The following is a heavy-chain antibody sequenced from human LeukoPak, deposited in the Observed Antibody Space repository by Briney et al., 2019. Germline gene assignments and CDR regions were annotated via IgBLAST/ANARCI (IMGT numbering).Heavy chain of an antibody. CDR3: AREDPRTKVPEGMDV. D-gene: IGHD4/OR15-4a*01. CDR1: GGSISHYY. V-gene: IGHV4-59*01. J-gene: IGHJ6*02. CDR2: IYYSGTT. Sequence: PSETLSLTCTVSGGSISHYYWSWIRQPPGKGLEWIGYIYYSGTTNYNPSLKSRVTISVDTSKNQFSLKLNSVTAADTAVYYCAREDPRTKVPEGMDVWGQGTTVTVSS.